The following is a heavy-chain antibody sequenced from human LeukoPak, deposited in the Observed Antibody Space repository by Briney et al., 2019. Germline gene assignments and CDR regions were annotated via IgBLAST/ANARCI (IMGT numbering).Heavy chain of an antibody. J-gene: IGHJ4*02. CDR1: GGTFSSYA. CDR2: VIPIFGTA. CDR3: AREPADYDILTEGVY. V-gene: IGHV1-69*13. D-gene: IGHD3-9*01. Sequence: SVKVSCKASGGTFSSYAISWVRQAPGQGLEWMGGVIPIFGTANYAQKLQGRVTITADESTSTAYMELSSLRSEDTAVYYCAREPADYDILTEGVYWGQGTLVTVSS.